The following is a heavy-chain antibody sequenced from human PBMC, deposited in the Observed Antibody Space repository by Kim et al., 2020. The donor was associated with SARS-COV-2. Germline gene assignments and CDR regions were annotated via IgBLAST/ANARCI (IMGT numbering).Heavy chain of an antibody. CDR2: I. D-gene: IGHD3-10*01. V-gene: IGHV3-30*01. Sequence: ISYPGSVKCRFIISRDNTKGTLYLQMNSLGPEATAGYYCLAEIGSRSFDHWGQGTLVTVSS. J-gene: IGHJ4*02. CDR3: LAEIGSRSFDH.